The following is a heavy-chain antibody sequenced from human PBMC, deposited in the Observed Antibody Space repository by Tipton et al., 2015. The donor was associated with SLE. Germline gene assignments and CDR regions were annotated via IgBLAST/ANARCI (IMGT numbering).Heavy chain of an antibody. D-gene: IGHD3-3*01. CDR1: GFTFSRYW. CDR3: ALSITVFDN. Sequence: SLRLSCAASGFTFSRYWMSWVRQAPGKGLEWVANIKEDGSEKYYLEYVKGRFTISRDNAKNSLYLQMNSLRAEDTAVYYCALSITVFDNWGQGTLVSVSS. J-gene: IGHJ4*02. CDR2: IKEDGSEK. V-gene: IGHV3-7*01.